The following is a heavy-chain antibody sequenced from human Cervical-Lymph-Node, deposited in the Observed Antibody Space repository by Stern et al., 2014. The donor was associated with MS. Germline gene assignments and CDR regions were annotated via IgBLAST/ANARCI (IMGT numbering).Heavy chain of an antibody. D-gene: IGHD4-23*01. Sequence: EVQLEESGGGLVQPGGSLRLSCAASGFTFSSYSMNWVRQAPGKGLEWVSYISSSSSTIYYADSVKGRFTISRDNAKNSLYLQMNSLRDEDTAVYYCARDDEATTVVPYYFDYWGQGTLVTVSS. J-gene: IGHJ4*02. CDR2: ISSSSSTI. V-gene: IGHV3-48*02. CDR1: GFTFSSYS. CDR3: ARDDEATTVVPYYFDY.